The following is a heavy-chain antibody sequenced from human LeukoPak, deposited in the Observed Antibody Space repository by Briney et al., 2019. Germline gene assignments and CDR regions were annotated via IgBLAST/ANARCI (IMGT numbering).Heavy chain of an antibody. V-gene: IGHV3-48*04. Sequence: GGSLRLSCAASGFTFSSYSMNWVRQAPGKGLEWVSYISSSSSTIYYADSVKGRFTISRDNAKNSLYLQMNSLRAEDTAVYYCASQSPAYAFDIWGQGTMVTVSS. CDR3: ASQSPAYAFDI. CDR1: GFTFSSYS. J-gene: IGHJ3*02. CDR2: ISSSSSTI.